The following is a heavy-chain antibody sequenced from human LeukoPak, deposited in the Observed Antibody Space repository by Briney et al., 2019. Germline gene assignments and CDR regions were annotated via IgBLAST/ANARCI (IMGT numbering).Heavy chain of an antibody. CDR2: LYPGESAT. D-gene: IGHD3-10*01. Sequence: GGSPKISFQASGSPSTSYSIAWVRRMHGTGLEWVGTLYPGESATRTSPSLQGQVTTSADKSISTAYLQWSSLRATDTAMYYCARQYYFGSGSYYNVPSGDYYYGMDVWGQGTTVTVSS. J-gene: IGHJ6*02. CDR1: GSPSTSYS. CDR3: ARQYYFGSGSYYNVPSGDYYYGMDV. V-gene: IGHV5-51*01.